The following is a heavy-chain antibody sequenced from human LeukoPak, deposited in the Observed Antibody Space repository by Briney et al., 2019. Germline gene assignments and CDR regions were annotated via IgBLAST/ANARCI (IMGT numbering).Heavy chain of an antibody. CDR1: GFTFDDYT. CDR2: ISWDGGST. V-gene: IGHV3-43*01. J-gene: IGHJ6*03. D-gene: IGHD6-13*01. Sequence: GGSLRLSCAASGFTFDDYTMHWVRQAPGKGLERVSLISWDGGSTYYADSVKGRFTISRDNSKNSLYLQMNSLRTEDSALYYCAKDISGEDSSSWYSVSGYMDVWGKGTTVTVSS. CDR3: AKDISGEDSSSWYSVSGYMDV.